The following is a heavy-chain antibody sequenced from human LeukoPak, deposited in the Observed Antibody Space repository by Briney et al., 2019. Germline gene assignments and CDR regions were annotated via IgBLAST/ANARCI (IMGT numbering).Heavy chain of an antibody. Sequence: PSETLSLTCTVSGGSISSYYWSGIRQPPGKGLEWIGYIYYSGSTNYNPSLKSRVTISVDTSKNQFSLKLSSVTAADTAVYYCARIAEYNWFDPWGQGTLVTVSS. CDR3: ARIAEYNWFDP. J-gene: IGHJ5*02. CDR1: GGSISSYY. V-gene: IGHV4-59*01. CDR2: IYYSGST.